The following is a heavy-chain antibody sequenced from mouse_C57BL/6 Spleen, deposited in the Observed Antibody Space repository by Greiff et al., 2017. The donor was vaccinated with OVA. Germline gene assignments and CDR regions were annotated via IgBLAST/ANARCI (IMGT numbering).Heavy chain of an antibody. CDR1: GFTFSSYA. Sequence: EVKLQESGEGLVKPGGSLKLSCAASGFTFSSYAMSWVRQTPEKRLEWVAYISSGGDYIYYADTVKGRFTISRDNARNTLYLQMSSLKSEDTAMYYCTRASYGSDYFDYWGQGTTLTVSS. J-gene: IGHJ2*01. D-gene: IGHD1-1*01. V-gene: IGHV5-9-1*02. CDR2: ISSGGDYI. CDR3: TRASYGSDYFDY.